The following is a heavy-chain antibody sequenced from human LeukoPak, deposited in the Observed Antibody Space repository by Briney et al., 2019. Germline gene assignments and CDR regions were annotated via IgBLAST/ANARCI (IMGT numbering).Heavy chain of an antibody. Sequence: PSETLSLTCTVSGGSISSYYWSWIRQPAGKGLEWIGRIYTSGSTNYNPSLKSRVTISVDTSKNQFSLKLSSVTAADTAVYYCARQGYSSSLGWFDPWGQGTLVTVSS. CDR3: ARQGYSSSLGWFDP. V-gene: IGHV4-4*07. J-gene: IGHJ5*02. CDR2: IYTSGST. D-gene: IGHD6-13*01. CDR1: GGSISSYY.